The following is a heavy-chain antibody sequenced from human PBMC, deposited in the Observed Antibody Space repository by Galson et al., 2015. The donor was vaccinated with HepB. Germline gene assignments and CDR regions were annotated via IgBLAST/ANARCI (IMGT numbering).Heavy chain of an antibody. D-gene: IGHD3-16*01. CDR1: GFTFSSYG. Sequence: SLRLSCAASGFTFSSYGMHWVRQAPGKGLEWVAVISYDGSNKYYADSVKGRFTISRDNSKNTLYLQMNSLRAEDTAVYYCAKESPPTTHDYGDYFDYWGQGTLVTVSS. J-gene: IGHJ4*02. V-gene: IGHV3-30*18. CDR2: ISYDGSNK. CDR3: AKESPPTTHDYGDYFDY.